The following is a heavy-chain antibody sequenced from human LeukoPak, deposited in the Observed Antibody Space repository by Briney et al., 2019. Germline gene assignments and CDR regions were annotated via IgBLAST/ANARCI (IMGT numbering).Heavy chain of an antibody. J-gene: IGHJ5*02. CDR3: ARATSDNMLTGYYSP. D-gene: IGHD3-9*01. CDR2: ISSSSSYI. V-gene: IGHV3-21*01. Sequence: PGGSLRLSCAASGFTFSSYEMNWVRQAPGKGLEWVSSISSSSSYIYYADSVKGRFTISRDNAKNSLFLQMNSLRAEDTAVYYCARATSDNMLTGYYSPWGQGTLVTVSS. CDR1: GFTFSSYE.